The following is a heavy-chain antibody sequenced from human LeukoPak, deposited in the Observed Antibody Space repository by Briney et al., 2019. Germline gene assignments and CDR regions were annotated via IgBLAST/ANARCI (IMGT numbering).Heavy chain of an antibody. V-gene: IGHV1-18*01. Sequence: GASVKVSCKASGYTFTRYGISWVRQAPGQGLEWIGWISANNGDTNSAQKFQDRVTMTTDTSTSTAYMELRSLRSDDTAVYYCAIDFFHGHCAGLSCFLLDYWGQGSLVTVSS. CDR3: AIDFFHGHCAGLSCFLLDY. J-gene: IGHJ4*02. CDR2: ISANNGDT. D-gene: IGHD2-15*01. CDR1: GYTFTRYG.